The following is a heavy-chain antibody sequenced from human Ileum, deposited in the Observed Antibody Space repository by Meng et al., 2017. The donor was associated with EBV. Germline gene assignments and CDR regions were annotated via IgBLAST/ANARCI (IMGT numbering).Heavy chain of an antibody. D-gene: IGHD2-15*01. Sequence: EVQLGLSVGLVVQPGESLRVSGAASGFTFDDYTMHWVRQAPGKGLEWVSLISWDGGSTYYADSVKGRFTISRDNSKNSLYLQMYSLRTEDTALYYCARGWQPSYYFDYWGQGTLVTVSS. CDR1: GFTFDDYT. J-gene: IGHJ4*02. CDR2: ISWDGGST. CDR3: ARGWQPSYYFDY. V-gene: IGHV3-43*01.